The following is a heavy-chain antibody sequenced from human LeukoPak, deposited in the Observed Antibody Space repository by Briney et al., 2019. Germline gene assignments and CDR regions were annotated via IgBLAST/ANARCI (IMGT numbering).Heavy chain of an antibody. V-gene: IGHV1-69*02. CDR2: ITPILGIA. D-gene: IGHD6-6*01. CDR3: ARGVPSLPDY. Sequence: ASVKVSCKASGGTFSSYTISWVRQAPGQGLEWMGRITPILGIANYAQKFQGRVTITADKSTSTAYMELSSLRSEDTAVYYCARGVPSLPDYWGQGTLVTVSS. CDR1: GGTFSSYT. J-gene: IGHJ4*02.